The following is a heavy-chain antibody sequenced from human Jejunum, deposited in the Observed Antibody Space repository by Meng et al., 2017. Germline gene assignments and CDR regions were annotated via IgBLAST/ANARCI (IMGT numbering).Heavy chain of an antibody. CDR2: ISRGGDRT. Sequence: VQVLGSGGGLVQPGGSFVLSCSASGFTFSNSAMSWVRLAPGKGLDWVSAISRGGDRTYYADSVKGRFTISRDNSKNTLCLQMNSLRAEDTAVYYCARGRYASVGFDYWGQGTLVTVSS. CDR3: ARGRYASVGFDY. J-gene: IGHJ4*02. V-gene: IGHV3-23*01. CDR1: GFTFSNSA. D-gene: IGHD2-2*01.